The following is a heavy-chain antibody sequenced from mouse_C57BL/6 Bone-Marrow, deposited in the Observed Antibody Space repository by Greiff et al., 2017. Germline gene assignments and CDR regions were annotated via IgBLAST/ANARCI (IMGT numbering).Heavy chain of an antibody. V-gene: IGHV2-2*01. J-gene: IGHJ4*01. CDR2: IWSGGST. CDR1: AFSLTSYA. D-gene: IGHD2-3*01. Sequence: QVQLKESGPGLVQPSQSLSITCTVSAFSLTSYAVHWVRQSPGKGLEWRGVIWSGGSTDYNAAFISRLSISKDNSKSQVFFKMNSLQADDTAIYYWARKGDGYYEGMDYWGQGTSVTVSS. CDR3: ARKGDGYYEGMDY.